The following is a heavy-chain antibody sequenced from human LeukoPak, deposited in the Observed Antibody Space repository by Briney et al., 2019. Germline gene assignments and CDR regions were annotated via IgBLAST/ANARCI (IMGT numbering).Heavy chain of an antibody. D-gene: IGHD3-10*01. J-gene: IGHJ4*02. V-gene: IGHV3-48*01. CDR3: ARNFGSGSFLDY. CDR2: ITTSSTTI. Sequence: GGSLRLSCTASGFTFSGYSMNWVRQAPTKGLEWVAYITTSSTTIYYADSVRGRFTISRDNAKNSLYLQMNSLRAEDSAVYYCARNFGSGSFLDYWGQGILVPVSS. CDR1: GFTFSGYS.